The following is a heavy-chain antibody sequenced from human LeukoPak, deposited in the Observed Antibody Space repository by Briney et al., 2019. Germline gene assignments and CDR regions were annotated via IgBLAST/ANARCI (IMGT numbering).Heavy chain of an antibody. D-gene: IGHD3-10*01. CDR1: GYTFTSYY. CDR2: INPSGGST. Sequence: ASVKVSCKASGYTFTSYYMHWVRQAPGQGLEWMGIINPSGGSTSYAQKFQGRVTMTRDMSTSTVYMELSSLRSEDTAVYYCARGEALWFGELLPYFDYWGQGTLVTVSS. CDR3: ARGEALWFGELLPYFDY. V-gene: IGHV1-46*01. J-gene: IGHJ4*02.